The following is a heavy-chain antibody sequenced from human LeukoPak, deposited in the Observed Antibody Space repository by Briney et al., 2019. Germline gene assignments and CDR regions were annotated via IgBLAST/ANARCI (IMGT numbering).Heavy chain of an antibody. J-gene: IGHJ6*03. CDR2: ISSSGSTI. V-gene: IGHV3-48*03. CDR1: GFTFSSYE. CDR3: ARDKGSSWYYYMDV. Sequence: GGSLRLSCAASGFTFSSYEMNWVRQAPGKGLEWVSYISSSGSTIYYADSVKGRFTISRDNAKNSLYLQMNSLRAEDTAVYYCARDKGSSWYYYMDVWGKGTTVTVSS. D-gene: IGHD6-13*01.